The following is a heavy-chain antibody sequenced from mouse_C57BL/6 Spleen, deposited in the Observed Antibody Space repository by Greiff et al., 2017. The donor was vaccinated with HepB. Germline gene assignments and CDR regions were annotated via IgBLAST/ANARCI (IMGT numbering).Heavy chain of an antibody. V-gene: IGHV1-64*01. CDR1: GYTFTSYW. CDR3: ARGDDYDADWYFDV. D-gene: IGHD2-4*01. CDR2: IHPNSGST. J-gene: IGHJ1*03. Sequence: QVQLQQPGAELVKPGASVKLSCKASGYTFTSYWMHWVKQRPGQGLEWIGMIHPNSGSTNYNEKFKSKATLTVDKSSSTAYMQLSSLTSEDSAVYYCARGDDYDADWYFDVWGTGTTVTVSS.